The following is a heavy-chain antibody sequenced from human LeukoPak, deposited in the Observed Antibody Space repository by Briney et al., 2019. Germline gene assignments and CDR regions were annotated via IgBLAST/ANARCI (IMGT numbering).Heavy chain of an antibody. CDR3: ARDAGAPTDY. CDR1: GYTFTSYY. Sequence: ASVKVSCKASGYTFTSYYIHWVRQAPGQGLEWMGWINPNSGGTNFAQRFQGRVTMTRDTSISTAYMELSRLRSDDTAMYYCARDAGAPTDYWGQGTLVTVSS. V-gene: IGHV1-2*02. J-gene: IGHJ4*02. D-gene: IGHD1-26*01. CDR2: INPNSGGT.